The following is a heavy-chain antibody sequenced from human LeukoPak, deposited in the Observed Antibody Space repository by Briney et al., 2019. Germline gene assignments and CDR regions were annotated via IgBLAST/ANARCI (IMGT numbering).Heavy chain of an antibody. CDR3: ARVSGYSYGPYFDY. Sequence: GGSLRLSCAASGFTFSSYSMNWVRQAPGKGLEWVSYISSSSSTIYYADSVKGRFTISRDNAKNSLYLQMNSLRAEDTAVYYCARVSGYSYGPYFDYWGQGTLVTVSS. CDR1: GFTFSSYS. V-gene: IGHV3-48*01. J-gene: IGHJ4*02. CDR2: ISSSSSTI. D-gene: IGHD5-18*01.